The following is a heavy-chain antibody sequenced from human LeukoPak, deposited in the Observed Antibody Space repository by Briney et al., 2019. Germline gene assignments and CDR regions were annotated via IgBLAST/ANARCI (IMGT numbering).Heavy chain of an antibody. Sequence: SQTLSLTCAISGDSVSSNSATWDRIRQSPSRGLEWLGRTYYRSKWSNEYELSVKSRIIIDPDTSKNQFSLQLNSVTPEDTAIYYCARFVSGRLDYWGQGSLVTVSS. CDR2: TYYRSKWSN. CDR1: GDSVSSNSAT. D-gene: IGHD6-19*01. CDR3: ARFVSGRLDY. V-gene: IGHV6-1*01. J-gene: IGHJ4*02.